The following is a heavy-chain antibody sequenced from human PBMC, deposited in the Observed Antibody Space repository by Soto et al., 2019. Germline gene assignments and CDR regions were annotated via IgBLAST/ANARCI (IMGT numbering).Heavy chain of an antibody. CDR3: ARELGCGWYRYAVDI. V-gene: IGHV3-30-3*01. CDR1: GFTFSSYA. D-gene: IGHD6-19*01. J-gene: IGHJ3*02. Sequence: QVQLVESGGGVVQPGRSLRLSCAASGFTFSSYAMHWVRQAPGKGLEWVAVISYDGSNKYYADSVKGRLPISRDNSKKTQYLQMNSLRAEDTAVYSCARELGCGWYRYAVDIWGQGTMVTVSS. CDR2: ISYDGSNK.